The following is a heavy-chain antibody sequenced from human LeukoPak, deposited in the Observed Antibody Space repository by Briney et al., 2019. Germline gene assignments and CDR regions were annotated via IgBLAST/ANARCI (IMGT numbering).Heavy chain of an antibody. V-gene: IGHV3-48*03. CDR3: ASSGSSSWTYYYGMDV. J-gene: IGHJ6*02. D-gene: IGHD6-13*01. CDR2: ISSSGTTI. CDR1: GFTFSRYE. Sequence: PGGSLRLSCAASGFTFSRYEMNWVRQAPGKGLEWVSYISSSGTTIYYADSVKGRFTISRDDAKNSLYLQMNSLRAEDTAIYYCASSGSSSWTYYYGMDVWGQGATVTVSS.